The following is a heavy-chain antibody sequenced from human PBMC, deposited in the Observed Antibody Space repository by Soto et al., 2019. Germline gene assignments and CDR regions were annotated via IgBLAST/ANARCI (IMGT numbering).Heavy chain of an antibody. CDR1: GGSISSYY. V-gene: IGHV4-59*01. J-gene: IGHJ6*02. CDR2: IYYSGST. Sequence: SETLSLTCTVSGGSISSYYWSWIRQPPGKGLEWIGYIYYSGSTNYNPSLKSRVTISVDTSKNQFSLKLSSVTAADTAVYYCARYIMGTNYYHYGMDVWGQGTTVPVAS. D-gene: IGHD5-12*01. CDR3: ARYIMGTNYYHYGMDV.